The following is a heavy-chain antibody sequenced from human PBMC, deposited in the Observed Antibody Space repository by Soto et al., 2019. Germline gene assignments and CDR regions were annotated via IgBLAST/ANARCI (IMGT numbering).Heavy chain of an antibody. CDR3: AKDGSQYQLPGWFDP. D-gene: IGHD2-2*01. V-gene: IGHV3-23*01. CDR1: GFTFSSYA. CDR2: ISGSGGST. J-gene: IGHJ5*02. Sequence: EVQLLESGGGLVPPGGSLRLSCAASGFTFSSYAMSWVRQAPGKGLEWVSAISGSGGSTYYADSVKGRFTISRDNSKNTLYLQMTSLRAEDTAVYYCAKDGSQYQLPGWFDPWGQGTLVTVSS.